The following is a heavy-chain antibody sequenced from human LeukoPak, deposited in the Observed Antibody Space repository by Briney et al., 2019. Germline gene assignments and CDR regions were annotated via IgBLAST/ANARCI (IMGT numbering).Heavy chain of an antibody. CDR3: ARHGYSDDVGYYFDY. CDR2: IYPGDSDT. J-gene: IGHJ4*02. D-gene: IGHD5-18*01. CDR1: GYRFATYW. Sequence: GASLKISCKVSGYRFATYWIGWVRQMPGKGLEWMGIIYPGDSDTRYSPSFQGQVTISADKSISTAYLQWSSLKASDTAMYYCARHGYSDDVGYYFDYWGQGTLVTVSS. V-gene: IGHV5-51*01.